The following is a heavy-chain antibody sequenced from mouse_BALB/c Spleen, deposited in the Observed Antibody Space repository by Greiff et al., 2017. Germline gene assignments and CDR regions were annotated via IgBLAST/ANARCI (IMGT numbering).Heavy chain of an antibody. V-gene: IGHV14-1*02. D-gene: IGHD1-1*01. CDR2: IDPENGNT. CDR1: GFNIKDYY. CDR3: ARNYGPYYAMDY. Sequence: EVQLQQSGAELVRPGALVKLSCKASGFNIKDYYMHWVKQRPEQGLEWIGWIDPENGNTIYDPKFQGKASITADTSSNTAYLQLSSLTSEDTAVYYCARNYGPYYAMDYWGQGTSVTVSS. J-gene: IGHJ4*01.